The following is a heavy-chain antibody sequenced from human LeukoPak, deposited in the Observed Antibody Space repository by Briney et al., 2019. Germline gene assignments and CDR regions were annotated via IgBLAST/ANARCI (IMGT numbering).Heavy chain of an antibody. CDR3: ARDPAYDSSGYYYFDY. CDR2: ISYDGSNK. CDR1: GFTFSSYA. D-gene: IGHD3-22*01. V-gene: IGHV3-30-3*01. J-gene: IGHJ4*02. Sequence: GGSLRLSCAASGFTFSSYAMHWVRQAPGKGLEWVAVISYDGSNKYYADSVKGRFTISRDNSKNTLYLQMNSLRAEDTAVYYCARDPAYDSSGYYYFDYWGQGTLVTVSS.